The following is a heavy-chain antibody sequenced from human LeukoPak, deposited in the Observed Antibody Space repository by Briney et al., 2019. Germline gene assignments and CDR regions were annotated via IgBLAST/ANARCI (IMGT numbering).Heavy chain of an antibody. CDR2: IYYSGST. Sequence: SETLSLTCTVSGGPISSYYWSWIRQPPGKGLEWIGYIYYSGSTNYNPSLKSRVTISVDTSKNQFSLKLSSVTAADTAVYYCAIYTNWFDPWGQGTLVTVSS. CDR3: AIYTNWFDP. J-gene: IGHJ5*02. CDR1: GGPISSYY. V-gene: IGHV4-59*08.